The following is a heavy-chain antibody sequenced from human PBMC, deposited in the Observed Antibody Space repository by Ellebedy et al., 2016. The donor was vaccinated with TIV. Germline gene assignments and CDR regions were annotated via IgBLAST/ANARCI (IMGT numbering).Heavy chain of an antibody. J-gene: IGHJ3*01. Sequence: GESLKISCTVSGFMLSDYYINWIRQAPGKGLEWISYSSASRNYTSYADSVKGRFTMSRDNAKNTVYLQMNSLTVEDTAVYYCARADHATSGSRPFDVWGQGTMVTVSS. CDR2: SSASRNYT. D-gene: IGHD3-10*01. CDR1: GFMLSDYY. V-gene: IGHV3-11*05. CDR3: ARADHATSGSRPFDV.